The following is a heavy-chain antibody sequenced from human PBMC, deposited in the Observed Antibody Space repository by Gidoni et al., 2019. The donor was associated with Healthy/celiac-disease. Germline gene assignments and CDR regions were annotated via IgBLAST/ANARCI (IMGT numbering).Heavy chain of an antibody. V-gene: IGHV4-34*01. CDR3: ARGSGYDSSGYPTLYYYYGMDV. CDR1: GGSFSGYY. CDR2: INHSGST. D-gene: IGHD3-22*01. Sequence: QVQLQQWGAGLLKPSETLSLTCAVYGGSFSGYYWRWTRQPPGKGLEWIGEINHSGSTNYNPSLKSRVTISVDTSKNQFSLKLSSVTAADTAVYYCARGSGYDSSGYPTLYYYYGMDVWGQGTTVTVSS. J-gene: IGHJ6*02.